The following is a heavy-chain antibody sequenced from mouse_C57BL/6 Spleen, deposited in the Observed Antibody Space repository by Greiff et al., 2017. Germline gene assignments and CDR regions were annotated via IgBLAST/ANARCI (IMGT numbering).Heavy chain of an antibody. D-gene: IGHD1-1*01. J-gene: IGHJ2*01. CDR2: IDPSDNYT. Sequence: QVQLQQPGAELVRPGTSVKLSCKASGYTFTSYWMHWVKQRPGQGLEWIGVIDPSDNYTNYNQKFKGKATLTVDTSSSTAYMQLSSLTSEDSAVYYCARSSTTVVENYWGQGTTLTVSS. CDR1: GYTFTSYW. CDR3: ARSSTTVVENY. V-gene: IGHV1-59*01.